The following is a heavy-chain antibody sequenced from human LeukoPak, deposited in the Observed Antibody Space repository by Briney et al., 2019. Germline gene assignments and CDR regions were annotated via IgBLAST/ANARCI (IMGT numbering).Heavy chain of an antibody. CDR1: GFTFSHYN. V-gene: IGHV3-21*01. J-gene: IGHJ4*02. CDR2: ISTSGNYI. CDR3: ARDSSRYFSDY. Sequence: PGGSLRLSCAASGFTFSHYNMNWVRQAPGKGLEWVSSISTSGNYIYYADSVRGRFTISRDNAKNSLYLQMNSLRAEDTAVYYCARDSSRYFSDYWGQGTLVTVSS. D-gene: IGHD3-16*02.